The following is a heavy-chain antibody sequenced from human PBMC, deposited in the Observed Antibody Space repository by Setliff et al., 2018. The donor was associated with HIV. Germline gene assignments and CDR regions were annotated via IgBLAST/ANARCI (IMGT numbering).Heavy chain of an antibody. J-gene: IGHJ4*02. CDR2: ISFDGSSK. V-gene: IGHV3-30*18. Sequence: PGGSLRLSCRGFRTTFSGYGLNWVRQAPGKGLEWVAVISFDGSSKYYADSVKGRFTISRDNSKNTLYLQMNSLRAADTAVYYCAKDAFPVSNTWYGGMDCWGQGTLVTVSS. CDR1: RTTFSGYG. D-gene: IGHD6-13*01. CDR3: AKDAFPVSNTWYGGMDC.